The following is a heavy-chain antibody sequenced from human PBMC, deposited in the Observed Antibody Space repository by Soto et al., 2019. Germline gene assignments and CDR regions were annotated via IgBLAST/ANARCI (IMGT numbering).Heavy chain of an antibody. Sequence: PSETLSLTCAVSGGSFSGYYWIWIRQPPGKGLEWIGEIIHSGSTSYNPSLKSRVIISVDTSKIHFSLKLSSVTAADTAVYYCAREVCGELTIFGVVNPEDYYYMDVWGKGTTVTVS. CDR1: GGSFSGYY. D-gene: IGHD3-3*01. CDR2: IIHSGST. J-gene: IGHJ6*03. CDR3: AREVCGELTIFGVVNPEDYYYMDV. V-gene: IGHV4-34*12.